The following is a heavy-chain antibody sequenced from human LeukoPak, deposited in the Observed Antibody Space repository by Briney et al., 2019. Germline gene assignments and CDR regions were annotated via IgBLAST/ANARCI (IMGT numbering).Heavy chain of an antibody. J-gene: IGHJ6*03. CDR1: SGSLRENY. V-gene: IGHV4-34*01. Sequence: SETLSLTCNVSSGSLRENYWSWIRQPPGKGLEWIGEINHSGSTNYNPSLKSRVTISVDTSKNQFSLKLSSVTAADTAVYYCARGRRWLRYYYYYMDVWGKGTTVTVSS. CDR3: ARGRRWLRYYYYYMDV. D-gene: IGHD5-24*01. CDR2: INHSGST.